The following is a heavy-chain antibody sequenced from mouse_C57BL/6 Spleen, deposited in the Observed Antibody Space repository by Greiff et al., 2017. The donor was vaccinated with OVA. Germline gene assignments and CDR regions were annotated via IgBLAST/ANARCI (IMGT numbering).Heavy chain of an antibody. CDR2: IDPSDSYT. D-gene: IGHD2-2*01. J-gene: IGHJ4*01. CDR3: ARGDGYDDAMDY. CDR1: GYTFTSYW. V-gene: IGHV1-59*01. Sequence: QVQLKQPGAELVRPGTSVKLSCKASGYTFTSYWMHWVKQRPGQGLEWIGVIDPSDSYTNYNQKFKGKATLTVDTSSSTAYMQLSSLTSEDSAVYYCARGDGYDDAMDYWGQGTSVTVSS.